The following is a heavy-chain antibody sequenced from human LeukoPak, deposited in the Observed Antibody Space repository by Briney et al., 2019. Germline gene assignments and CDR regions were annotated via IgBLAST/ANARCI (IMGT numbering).Heavy chain of an antibody. D-gene: IGHD3-10*01. CDR3: AKGPRDRVRGKVYYYGMDV. CDR1: GFTFSSYA. J-gene: IGHJ6*02. V-gene: IGHV3-23*01. Sequence: GGSLRLSCAASGFTFSSYAMSWVRQAPGKGLEWVSAISGSGGSTYYADSVKGRFTISRDNSKNTLYLQMNSLRAEDTAVYYCAKGPRDRVRGKVYYYGMDVWGQGTTVTVSS. CDR2: ISGSGGST.